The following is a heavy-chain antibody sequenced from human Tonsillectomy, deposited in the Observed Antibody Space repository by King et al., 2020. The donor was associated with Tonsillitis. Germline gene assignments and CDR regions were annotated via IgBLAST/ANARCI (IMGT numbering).Heavy chain of an antibody. CDR2: ISSSIIYI. Sequence: VQLVQSGGGLVKPGESLRLSCAASGFTFSSYSMNWVRQAPGKGLEWVSSISSSIIYIYYADSVKGRFTISRDNAKNSLSLQMNSLRAEDTAVYYCAREIRPPYYFDYWGQGTLVTVSS. V-gene: IGHV3-21*01. J-gene: IGHJ4*02. CDR1: GFTFSSYS. CDR3: AREIRPPYYFDY.